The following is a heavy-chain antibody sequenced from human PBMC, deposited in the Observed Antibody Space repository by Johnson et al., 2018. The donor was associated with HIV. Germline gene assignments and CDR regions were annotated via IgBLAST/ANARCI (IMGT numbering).Heavy chain of an antibody. J-gene: IGHJ3*02. D-gene: IGHD6-13*01. CDR3: ARDHIAAALGAFDI. V-gene: IGHV3-66*01. Sequence: EQLVESGGGLVQPGGSLRLSCAASGFTVSSNYMSWVRQAPGKGLEWVSVLYSGGSTYYADSVKGRFTISRDNSKNTLYRQMNSLRAEDTAVYYCARDHIAAALGAFDIWGQGTMVTVSS. CDR2: LYSGGST. CDR1: GFTVSSNY.